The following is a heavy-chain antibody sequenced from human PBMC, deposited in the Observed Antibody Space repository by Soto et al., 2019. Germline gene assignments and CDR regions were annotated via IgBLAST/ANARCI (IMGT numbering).Heavy chain of an antibody. CDR2: ISSSGSST. Sequence: QVQLVESGGGLVKPGGSLRLSCAASGFTFSDYYMTWIRQAPGKGLEWVSFISSSGSSTYYADSVKGRFAISRDNAKSPLFLQMNSLSAEGTDVYFCGREPSTGTFDYWGQGTLVTVSS. CDR1: GFTFSDYY. V-gene: IGHV3-11*01. D-gene: IGHD1-1*01. J-gene: IGHJ4*02. CDR3: GREPSTGTFDY.